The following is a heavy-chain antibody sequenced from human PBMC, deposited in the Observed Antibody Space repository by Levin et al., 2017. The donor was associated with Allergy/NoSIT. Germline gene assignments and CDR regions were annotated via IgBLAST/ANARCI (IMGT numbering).Heavy chain of an antibody. J-gene: IGHJ6*02. D-gene: IGHD6-13*01. CDR1: GYTFTSYD. CDR2: MNPNSGNT. V-gene: IGHV1-8*01. Sequence: ASVKVSCKASGYTFTSYDINWVRQATGQGLEWMGWMNPNSGNTGYAQKFQGRVTMTRNTSISTAYMELSSLRSEDTAVYYCARGGTRIAAAGGYYYGMDVWGQGTTVTVSS. CDR3: ARGGTRIAAAGGYYYGMDV.